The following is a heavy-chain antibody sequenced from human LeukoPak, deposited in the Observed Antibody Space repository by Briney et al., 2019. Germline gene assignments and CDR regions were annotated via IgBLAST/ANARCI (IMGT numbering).Heavy chain of an antibody. V-gene: IGHV4-39*01. D-gene: IGHD4-17*01. Sequence: SETLSLTCTVSGGSVTSYGYYWGWIRQPPGKGLEWIGSISYGGTTYFNPSLQSRVTISVDTSKNQFSLNLGSVTAADTALYYCARHGHGAKFDYWGQGTLDTVSS. CDR2: ISYGGTT. J-gene: IGHJ4*02. CDR1: GGSVTSYGYY. CDR3: ARHGHGAKFDY.